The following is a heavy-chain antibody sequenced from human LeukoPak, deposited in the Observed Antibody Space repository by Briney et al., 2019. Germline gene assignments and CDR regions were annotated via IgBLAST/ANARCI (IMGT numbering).Heavy chain of an antibody. V-gene: IGHV4-39*01. CDR2: ICYSGST. CDR3: ARGGSSSSWYILGAFDI. CDR1: GGSISSSSYC. J-gene: IGHJ3*02. Sequence: SETLSLTCTVSGGSISSSSYCWGWIRQPPGKGLEWIGSICYSGSTYYSPSLESRVTVSVDTSKRQFSLKLRSVTAADTAVYYCARGGSSSSWYILGAFDIWGQGTMVTVSS. D-gene: IGHD6-13*01.